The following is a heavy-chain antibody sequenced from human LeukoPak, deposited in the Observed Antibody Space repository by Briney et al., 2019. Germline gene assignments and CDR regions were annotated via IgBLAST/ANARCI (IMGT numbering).Heavy chain of an antibody. D-gene: IGHD5-18*01. CDR2: INTNTGNP. Sequence: EASVKVSCKASGYTFTSYAMNWVRQAPGQGLEWMGWINTNTGNPTYAQGFTGRFVFSLDTSVSTAYLQISSLKAEDTAVYYCARGLVDTAMVNYFDYWGQGTLVTVSS. CDR3: ARGLVDTAMVNYFDY. J-gene: IGHJ4*02. CDR1: GYTFTSYA. V-gene: IGHV7-4-1*02.